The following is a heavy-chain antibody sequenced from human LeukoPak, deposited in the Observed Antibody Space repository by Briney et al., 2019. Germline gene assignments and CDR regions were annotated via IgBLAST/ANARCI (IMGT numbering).Heavy chain of an antibody. J-gene: IGHJ3*02. CDR2: ISAYNGNT. Sequence: ASVKVSCKASGYTFTSYGISWVRQAPGQGLEWMGWISAYNGNTNYAQKLQGRVTMTTDTPTSTAYMELRSLRSDDTAVYYCARGARITMIVVYHAFDIWGQGTMVTVSS. CDR1: GYTFTSYG. V-gene: IGHV1-18*01. CDR3: ARGARITMIVVYHAFDI. D-gene: IGHD3-22*01.